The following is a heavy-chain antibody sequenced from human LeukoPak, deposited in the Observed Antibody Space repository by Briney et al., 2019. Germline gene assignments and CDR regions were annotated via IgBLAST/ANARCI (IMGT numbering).Heavy chain of an antibody. J-gene: IGHJ4*02. CDR1: GFTFSSYA. D-gene: IGHD2-8*02. Sequence: GGSLRLSCAASGFTFSSYAMSWVRQTPGKGLEWVSTTIGGGDDTYHADSVKGRFTIPRDNSRNTLYLQMNSLRAEDSAIYYCAKAILRRCTGAICYPFDYWGQGTPVTVSS. CDR3: AKAILRRCTGAICYPFDY. V-gene: IGHV3-23*01. CDR2: TIGGGDDT.